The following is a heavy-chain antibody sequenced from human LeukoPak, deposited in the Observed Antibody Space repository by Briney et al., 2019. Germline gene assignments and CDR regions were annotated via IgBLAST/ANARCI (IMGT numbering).Heavy chain of an antibody. J-gene: IGHJ4*02. D-gene: IGHD6-13*01. CDR3: ARQEEMSRQLVYDY. CDR2: IYYSGST. Sequence: SETLSLTCTVSGGSISSYYWSWIRQPPGKGLEWIGYIYYSGSTNYNPSLKSRVTISVDTSKNQFSLKLSSVTAADTAVYYCARQEEMSRQLVYDYWGQGTLVTVSS. V-gene: IGHV4-59*01. CDR1: GGSISSYY.